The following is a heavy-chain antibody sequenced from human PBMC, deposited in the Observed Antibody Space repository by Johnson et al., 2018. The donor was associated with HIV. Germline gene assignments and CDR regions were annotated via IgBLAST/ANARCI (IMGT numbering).Heavy chain of an antibody. D-gene: IGHD1-26*01. CDR2: ISSSGNSI. V-gene: IGHV3-48*03. CDR1: GFSFSTYE. CDR3: ARRYSGSYGWSAFDI. J-gene: IGHJ3*02. Sequence: VQLVESGGGLVQPGGSLRLSCVASGFSFSTYEMNWVRHVPGKGLEWLSYISSSGNSIYYADSVKGRFTISRDNAKNSLYLQMNSLRAEYTAVYYCARRYSGSYGWSAFDIWGRGTMVTVSS.